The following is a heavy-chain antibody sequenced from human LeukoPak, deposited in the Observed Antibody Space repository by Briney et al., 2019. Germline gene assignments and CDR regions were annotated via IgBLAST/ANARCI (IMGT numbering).Heavy chain of an antibody. CDR1: GGSISSGDYY. CDR2: IYYSGST. D-gene: IGHD3-10*01. V-gene: IGHV4-30-4*01. Sequence: PSQTLSLTCTVSGGSISSGDYYWSWIRQPPGKGLEWIGYIYYSGSTYYNPSLKSRVTMSVDTSKNQFSLKLSSVTAADTAVYYCARDGIRFGELLSPGYFDLWGRGTLVTVSS. CDR3: ARDGIRFGELLSPGYFDL. J-gene: IGHJ2*01.